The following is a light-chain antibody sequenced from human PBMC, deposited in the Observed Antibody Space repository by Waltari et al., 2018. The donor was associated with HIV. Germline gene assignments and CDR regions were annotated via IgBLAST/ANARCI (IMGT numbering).Light chain of an antibody. CDR3: SSFAATHKL. CDR1: NGDISDYNY. Sequence: QSALTQSPSASGSPGHSVNISCTGANGDISDYNYVSWYQQHSNRPPKLIIFEVSKRPSGVPDRCSGSKSGNTASLFVSGLQPEDEATYFCSSFAATHKLFGGGTKLTVL. CDR2: EVS. J-gene: IGLJ2*01. V-gene: IGLV2-8*01.